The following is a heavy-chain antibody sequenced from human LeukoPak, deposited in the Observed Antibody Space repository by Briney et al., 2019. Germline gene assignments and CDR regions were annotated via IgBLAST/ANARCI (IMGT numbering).Heavy chain of an antibody. CDR2: ISADGGST. J-gene: IGHJ2*01. CDR3: ANSHEGLWFGDPKGYFDL. V-gene: IGHV3-23*01. D-gene: IGHD3-10*01. Sequence: PGGSLRLSCVVSGLTFSNYGMSWVRQAPGKGLQCVSTISADGGSTYYPDSVKGRFTISRDNSKNTLYLQMNSLRAEDTAVYYCANSHEGLWFGDPKGYFDLWGRGTLVTVSS. CDR1: GLTFSNYG.